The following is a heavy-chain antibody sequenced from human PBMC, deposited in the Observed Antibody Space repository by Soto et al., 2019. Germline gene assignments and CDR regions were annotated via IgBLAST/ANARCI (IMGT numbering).Heavy chain of an antibody. CDR1: GGSVSSGSYY. Sequence: SETLSLTCTVSGGSVSSGSYYWSWIRQPPGKGLEWIGYIYYSGSTNYNPSLKSRVTISVDTSKNQFSLKLSSVTAADTAVYYCARDLTAWGDYDYFDYWGQGTLVTVSS. CDR2: IYYSGST. CDR3: ARDLTAWGDYDYFDY. J-gene: IGHJ4*02. D-gene: IGHD4-17*01. V-gene: IGHV4-61*01.